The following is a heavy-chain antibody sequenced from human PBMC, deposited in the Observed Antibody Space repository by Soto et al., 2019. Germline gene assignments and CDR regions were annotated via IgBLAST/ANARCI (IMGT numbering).Heavy chain of an antibody. CDR3: ARERDIVVLVAATGAFDI. CDR1: GGSFSGYY. J-gene: IGHJ3*02. Sequence: PSETLSLTCAVYGGSFSGYYWSWIRQPPGKGLEWIGEINHSGSTNYNPSLKSRVTISVDTSKNQFSLKLSSVTAADTAVYYCARERDIVVLVAATGAFDIWGQGTMVTVSS. V-gene: IGHV4-34*01. CDR2: INHSGST. D-gene: IGHD2-15*01.